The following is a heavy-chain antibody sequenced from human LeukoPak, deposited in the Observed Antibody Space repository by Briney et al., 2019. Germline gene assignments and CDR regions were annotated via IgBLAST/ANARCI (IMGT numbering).Heavy chain of an antibody. V-gene: IGHV3-11*01. CDR2: ISSSGSTI. D-gene: IGHD2-15*01. J-gene: IGHJ4*02. CDR3: ARDFRYCSGGSCFDDY. Sequence: PGGSLRLSCAASGFTFSDYYMSWLRQAQGKGREWVSYISSSGSTIYYADSVKGRFTISRDNAKNSLYLQMNSLRAEDTAVYYCARDFRYCSGGSCFDDYWGQGTLVTVSS. CDR1: GFTFSDYY.